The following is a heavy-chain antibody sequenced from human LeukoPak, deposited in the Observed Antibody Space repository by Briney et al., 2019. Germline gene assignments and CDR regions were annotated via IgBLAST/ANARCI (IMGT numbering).Heavy chain of an antibody. CDR2: INPNSGGT. V-gene: IGHV1-2*02. CDR1: GYTFTGYY. Sequence: ASVKVSCKASGYTFTGYYMHWVRQAPGQGLEWMGWINPNSGGTNHAQKFQGRVTMTRDTSISTAYMELSRLRSDDTAVYYCASGLLSGTAPTGYWGQGTLVTVSS. CDR3: ASGLLSGTAPTGY. D-gene: IGHD5-18*01. J-gene: IGHJ4*02.